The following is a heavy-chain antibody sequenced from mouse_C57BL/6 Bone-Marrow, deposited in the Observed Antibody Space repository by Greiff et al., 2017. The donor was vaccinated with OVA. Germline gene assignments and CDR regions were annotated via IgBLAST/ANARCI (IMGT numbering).Heavy chain of an antibody. CDR1: GYTFTSYW. V-gene: IGHV1-53*01. CDR3: ASCGSRRPNYWYFDV. CDR2: INPSNGGT. D-gene: IGHD1-1*01. Sequence: QVQLQQPGTELVKPGASVKLSCKASGYTFTSYWMHWVKQRPGQGLEWIGNINPSNGGTNYNEKFKSKATLTVDKSSSTAYRQLSSLTSEDSAVYYCASCGSRRPNYWYFDVWGTGTTVTVSS. J-gene: IGHJ1*03.